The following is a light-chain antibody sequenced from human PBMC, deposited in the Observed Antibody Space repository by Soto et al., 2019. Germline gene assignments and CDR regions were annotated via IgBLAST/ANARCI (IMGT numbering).Light chain of an antibody. CDR3: QQYYRPWT. V-gene: IGKV4-1*01. Sequence: DIVMTQSPDSLAVSLGERATINCKSSQSVFYSSNNKNYLAWYQQKPGQPPKLLIYWASTRESGVPDRFSGGGSGTDFTLTISSLQAEDVAVYYCQQYYRPWTFGQWTKVYIK. CDR2: WAS. J-gene: IGKJ1*01. CDR1: QSVFYSSNNKNY.